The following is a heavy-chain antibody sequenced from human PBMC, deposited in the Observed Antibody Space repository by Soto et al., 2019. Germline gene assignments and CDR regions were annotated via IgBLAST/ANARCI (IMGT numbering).Heavy chain of an antibody. D-gene: IGHD5-12*01. Sequence: QVQLQESGPGLVKPSETLSLTCTVSGGSISSYYWSWIRQPPGKGLEWIGYIYYSGSTNYNPSLKSRVTISVDTSKNQFSLKLSSVTAADTAVYYCARGEMATNFDYWGQGTLVTVSS. CDR1: GGSISSYY. J-gene: IGHJ4*02. CDR2: IYYSGST. V-gene: IGHV4-59*01. CDR3: ARGEMATNFDY.